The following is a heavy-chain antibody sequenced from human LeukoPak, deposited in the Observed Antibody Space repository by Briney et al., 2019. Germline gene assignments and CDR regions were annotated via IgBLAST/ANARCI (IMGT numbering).Heavy chain of an antibody. CDR2: ISSSSSYI. CDR3: ARGGGYLWGFDI. V-gene: IGHV3-21*01. Sequence: GGSLRLSCAASGFTFSSYSMNWVRQAPGKGLEWVSSISSSSSYIYYADSAKGRFTISRDNAKNSLYLQMNSLRAEDTAVYYCARGGGYLWGFDIWGQGTMVTVSS. D-gene: IGHD5-18*01. J-gene: IGHJ3*02. CDR1: GFTFSSYS.